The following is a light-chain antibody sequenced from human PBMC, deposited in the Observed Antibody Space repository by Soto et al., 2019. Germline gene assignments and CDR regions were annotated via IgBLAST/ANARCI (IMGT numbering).Light chain of an antibody. CDR3: QQSYSSPFT. CDR2: AAS. CDR1: QSITNY. V-gene: IGKV1-39*01. J-gene: IGKJ3*01. Sequence: DIQMTQSPPSLSASVGDRVNITCRGSQSITNYLNWYQQKPGRAPKSLIYAASTLQSGVPSRFSGSGSGTDFTLTITSLQPEDFATYYCQQSYSSPFTFGPGTKVEIK.